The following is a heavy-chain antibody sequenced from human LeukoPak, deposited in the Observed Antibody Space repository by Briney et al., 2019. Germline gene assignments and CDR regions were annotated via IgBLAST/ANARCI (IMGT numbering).Heavy chain of an antibody. J-gene: IGHJ6*04. CDR1: GYTLTELS. CDR2: FDPEDGET. V-gene: IGHV1-24*01. CDR3: ATLWFGELFPIMDV. D-gene: IGHD3-10*01. Sequence: ASVKVSCKVSGYTLTELSMHWVRQAPGKGLERMGGFDPEDGETIYAQKFQGRVTMTGDTSTDTAYMELSSLRSEDTAVYYCATLWFGELFPIMDVWGKGTTVTVSS.